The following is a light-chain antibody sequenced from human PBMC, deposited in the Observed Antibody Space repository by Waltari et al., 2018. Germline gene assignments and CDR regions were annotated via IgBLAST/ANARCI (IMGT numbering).Light chain of an antibody. Sequence: SSELTHDPAVSVALGQPVRITCQGDSLRSYYASWYQQKPGQAPVLVIYGKNNRPSGIPDRFSGSSSGNTASLTITGAQAEDEADYYCNSRDSSGNHLVFG. J-gene: IGLJ2*01. V-gene: IGLV3-19*01. CDR3: NSRDSSGNHLV. CDR2: GKN. CDR1: SLRSYY.